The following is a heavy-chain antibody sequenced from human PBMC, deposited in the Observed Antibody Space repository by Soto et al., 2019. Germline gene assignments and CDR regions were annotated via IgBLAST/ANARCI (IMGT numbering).Heavy chain of an antibody. Sequence: PGGSLRLSCAASGLTVRSSYMSGVRQAPGKGLEWVSYISSSNRTINYADSVKGRFIISRDNAKNSLYLQMHSLRDEDTAVYYCAREGWSLLQTGMDVGGQGSTVTVSS. CDR1: GLTVRSSY. D-gene: IGHD2-15*01. CDR3: AREGWSLLQTGMDV. V-gene: IGHV3-48*02. J-gene: IGHJ6*02. CDR2: ISSSNRTI.